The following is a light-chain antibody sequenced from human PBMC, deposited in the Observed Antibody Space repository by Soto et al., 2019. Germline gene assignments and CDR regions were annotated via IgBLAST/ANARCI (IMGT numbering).Light chain of an antibody. J-gene: IGKJ4*01. CDR1: HSADSNY. Sequence: VFNQSPGTLSLYPGERATLSCRASHSADSNYLAWYQQRPGQAPRLLVYGASRRASGIPEGFSGSGSGTDFTLTISRLEPEDFAVYYCQQYGSSRRLTFGGGTKVDIK. V-gene: IGKV3-20*01. CDR2: GAS. CDR3: QQYGSSRRLT.